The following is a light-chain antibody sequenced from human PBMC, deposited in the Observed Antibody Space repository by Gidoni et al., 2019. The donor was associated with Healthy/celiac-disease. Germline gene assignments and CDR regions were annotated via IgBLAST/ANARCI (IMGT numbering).Light chain of an antibody. Sequence: EIVLTQSPATLSLSPWERATLSCRASQSVSSYLAWYQQKPGQAPRLLIYDASNRATGIPARFSGSGSGSYFTLTIRGLEPEAFAVYYCQYRSNWTSITFGQGTRLEIK. CDR3: QYRSNWTSIT. CDR2: DAS. J-gene: IGKJ5*01. V-gene: IGKV3-11*01. CDR1: QSVSSY.